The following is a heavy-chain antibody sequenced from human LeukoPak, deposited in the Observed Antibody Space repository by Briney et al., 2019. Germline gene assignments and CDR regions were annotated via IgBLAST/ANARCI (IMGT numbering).Heavy chain of an antibody. V-gene: IGHV3-11*01. CDR1: GFTFSDYY. CDR2: ISSSGSPL. Sequence: GGPLRLSCAASGFTFSDYYMSWIRQSPGKGLEWVSYISSSGSPLYYADSVKGRFTISRDNAKNSLFLQMNSLRAEDTAVYYCARDYYVDGYGDYPDAFDIWGQGTMVTVSS. D-gene: IGHD4-17*01. J-gene: IGHJ3*02. CDR3: ARDYYVDGYGDYPDAFDI.